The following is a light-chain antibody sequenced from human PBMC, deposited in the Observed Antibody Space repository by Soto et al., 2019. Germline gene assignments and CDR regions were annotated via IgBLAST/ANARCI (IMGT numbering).Light chain of an antibody. CDR3: SSYTSSSTYV. Sequence: QSALTQPASVSGSPGQSIAISCTGTSSDVGAYNYVSWYQQHPGKAPQLMIYDVSNRPSEVSNRCSGSKSDNTASLTISGLQAEDEADYYCSSYTSSSTYVFGSGTKLTGL. J-gene: IGLJ1*01. V-gene: IGLV2-14*01. CDR1: SSDVGAYNY. CDR2: DVS.